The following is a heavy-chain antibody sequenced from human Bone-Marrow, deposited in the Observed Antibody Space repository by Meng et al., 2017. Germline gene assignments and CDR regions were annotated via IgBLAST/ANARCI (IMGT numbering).Heavy chain of an antibody. J-gene: IGHJ4*02. CDR1: GFTFGDYA. D-gene: IGHD2-2*01. CDR2: IRSKAYGGTT. Sequence: GESLKISCTASGFTFGDYAMSWFRQAPGKGLEWVAFIRSKAYGGTTEYAASVEGSFTISRDDSTSIAYLQMNSLKTEDTAVYYCTRAFKDTKYCFDYWGQGTLVTVSS. V-gene: IGHV3-49*03. CDR3: TRAFKDTKYCFDY.